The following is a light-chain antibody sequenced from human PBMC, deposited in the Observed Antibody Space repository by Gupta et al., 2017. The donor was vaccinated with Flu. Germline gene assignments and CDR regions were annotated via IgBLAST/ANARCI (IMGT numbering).Light chain of an antibody. Sequence: ATLSLSPGDRATLSCRASRSVNTFLAWFQQKPGQPPRLLIYDASTRASGIPARFSGSGSGTDFTLTITSLEPEDFALYYCQQRSNWPPYTFGQGTKLEIK. CDR1: RSVNTF. CDR2: DAS. CDR3: QQRSNWPPYT. J-gene: IGKJ2*01. V-gene: IGKV3-11*01.